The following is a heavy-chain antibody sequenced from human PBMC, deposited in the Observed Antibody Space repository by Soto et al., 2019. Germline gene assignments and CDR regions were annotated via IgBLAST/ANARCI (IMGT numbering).Heavy chain of an antibody. CDR3: ASMLYYYYGMDV. CDR2: IIPIFGTA. CDR1: GGTFSSYA. J-gene: IGHJ6*02. V-gene: IGHV1-69*13. Sequence: SVKVSCKASGGTFSSYAISWVRQAPGQGLEWMGGIIPIFGTANYAQKFQGRVTITADESTSTAYMELSSLRSEDTAVYYCASMLYYYYGMDVWGQGTTVTVSS. D-gene: IGHD3-10*02.